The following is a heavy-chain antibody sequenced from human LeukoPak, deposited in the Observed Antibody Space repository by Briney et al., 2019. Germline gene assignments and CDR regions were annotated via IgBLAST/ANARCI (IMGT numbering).Heavy chain of an antibody. CDR1: GSSISSGGYY. CDR3: ARDLANYYDSSGHFDY. CDR2: IYYSGST. J-gene: IGHJ4*02. V-gene: IGHV4-31*03. D-gene: IGHD3-22*01. Sequence: SETLSLTCTVSGSSISSGGYYWSWIRQHPGKGLEWIGYIYYSGSTYYNPSLKSRVTISVDTSKNQFSLKLSSVTAADTAVYYCARDLANYYDSSGHFDYWGQGTLVTVSS.